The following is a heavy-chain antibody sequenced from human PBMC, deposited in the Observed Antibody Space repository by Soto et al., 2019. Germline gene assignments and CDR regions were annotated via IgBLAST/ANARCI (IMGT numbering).Heavy chain of an antibody. Sequence: GGSLRLSCAASGFPFSSYEMNWVRQAPGKGLAWVASISRGGGNIYYAESVKGRFTISRDNAKNSVDLQMNSLRAEATAVYYCARDRWLRYSGYDWHFDYWGQGTLVTVSS. V-gene: IGHV3-48*03. D-gene: IGHD5-12*01. J-gene: IGHJ4*02. CDR3: ARDRWLRYSGYDWHFDY. CDR2: ISRGGGNI. CDR1: GFPFSSYE.